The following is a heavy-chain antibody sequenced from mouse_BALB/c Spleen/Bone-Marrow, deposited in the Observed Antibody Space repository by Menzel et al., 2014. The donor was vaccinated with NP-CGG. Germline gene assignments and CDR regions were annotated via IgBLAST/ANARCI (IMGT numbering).Heavy chain of an antibody. J-gene: IGHJ3*01. CDR1: GYTFTSYT. V-gene: IGHV1-4*01. CDR3: AREGLRAWFVY. CDR2: INPSSDYT. Sequence: QVQLKQSGAELARPGDSVKMSCKASGYTFTSYTIHWVKPRPGQGLEWIGYINPSSDYTNYNQKFKDKATLTADKSSSTAYMQLSSLTSEDSAVYYCAREGLRAWFVYWGQGTLVTVSA. D-gene: IGHD2-4*01.